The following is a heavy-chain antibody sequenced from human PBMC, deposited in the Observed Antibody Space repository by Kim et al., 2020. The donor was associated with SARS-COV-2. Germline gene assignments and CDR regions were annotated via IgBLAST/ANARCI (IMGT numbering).Heavy chain of an antibody. Sequence: GGSLRLSCAASGFTFSNAWMYWVRQAPGKGLEWIGRIKSKSDGGTIECAAPVKGRFTISRDDSKNTVYLQMNSLKTEDTAVYYCTSRGGYGDYVYFDYWGQGTLVTVSS. CDR2: IKSKSDGGTI. CDR3: TSRGGYGDYVYFDY. CDR1: GFTFSNAW. V-gene: IGHV3-15*01. D-gene: IGHD4-17*01. J-gene: IGHJ4*02.